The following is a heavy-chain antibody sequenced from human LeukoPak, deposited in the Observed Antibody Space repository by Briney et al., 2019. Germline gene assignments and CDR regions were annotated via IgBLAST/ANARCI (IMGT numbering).Heavy chain of an antibody. CDR2: IIPIFGTA. Sequence: ASVKVSCKASGGTFSSYAISWVRQPPGQGLEWMGGIIPIFGTANYAQKFQGRVTITADESTSTAYMELSSLRSEDTAVYYCAREGDTAMALSYWFDPWGQGTLVTVSS. J-gene: IGHJ5*02. D-gene: IGHD5-18*01. CDR1: GGTFSSYA. CDR3: AREGDTAMALSYWFDP. V-gene: IGHV1-69*13.